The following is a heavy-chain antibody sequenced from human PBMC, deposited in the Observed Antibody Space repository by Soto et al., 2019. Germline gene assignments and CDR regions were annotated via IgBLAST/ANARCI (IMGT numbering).Heavy chain of an antibody. J-gene: IGHJ6*02. D-gene: IGHD1-26*01. CDR3: ARVPSSGSYRSYSYFGMDV. V-gene: IGHV3-48*02. Sequence: VQLVESGGGLVQPGGSLRVSCAASGFTLRTYSLNWVRQAPGRGLEWISYISSSGSTIYYADSVKGRFTVSRDNAKNSLSLQMNSLRDEDTAVYYCARVPSSGSYRSYSYFGMDVWGPGTTVTVSS. CDR1: GFTLRTYS. CDR2: ISSSGSTI.